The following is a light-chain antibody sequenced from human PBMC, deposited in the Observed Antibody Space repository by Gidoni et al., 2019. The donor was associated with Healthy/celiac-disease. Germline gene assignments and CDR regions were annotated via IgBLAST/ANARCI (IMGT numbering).Light chain of an antibody. J-gene: IGKJ4*01. V-gene: IGKV3-20*01. CDR3: QQYGSSPLT. Sequence: EIVLTQSPGTLSLSPGERATLSGRASQSVSSNFLAWYQQKPGQAPRLLIYGASSRATGIPDRFSGSGSGTDFTLTISRLEPEDFAVYFCQQYGSSPLTFXGXTKVAIK. CDR2: GAS. CDR1: QSVSSNF.